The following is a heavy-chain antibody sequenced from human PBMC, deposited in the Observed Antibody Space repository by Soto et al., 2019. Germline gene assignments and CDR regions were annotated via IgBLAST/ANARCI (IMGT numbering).Heavy chain of an antibody. V-gene: IGHV1-2*02. D-gene: IGHD6-6*01. CDR2: INPNTGGT. CDR1: GYTFTTYY. Sequence: ASVKVSCKASGYTFTTYYIHWVRQAPGQGPEWMGWINPNTGGTHYSQGFQGRVTMTRDTPISTAYMELSRLTSDDTAVYYCARVNGDYSSSSHWGQGTLVTVSS. J-gene: IGHJ4*02. CDR3: ARVNGDYSSSSH.